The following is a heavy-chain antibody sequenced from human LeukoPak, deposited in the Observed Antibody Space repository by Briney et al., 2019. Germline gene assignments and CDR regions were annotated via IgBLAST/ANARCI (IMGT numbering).Heavy chain of an antibody. CDR1: GYTFTNYY. CDR3: ARAYYYDISGFYPGGDF. CDR2: INPGTGST. Sequence: ASVKVSCKASGYTFTNYYMYWVRQAPGQGLEWMGIINPGTGSTSYAQKFQGRVTMTRDTSTSTVYMELSRLRSEDTAVYYCARAYYYDISGFYPGGDFWGQGTLVTVSS. J-gene: IGHJ4*02. D-gene: IGHD3-22*01. V-gene: IGHV1-46*01.